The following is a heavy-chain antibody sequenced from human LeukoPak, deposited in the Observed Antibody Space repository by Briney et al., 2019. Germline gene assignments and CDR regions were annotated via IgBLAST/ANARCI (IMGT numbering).Heavy chain of an antibody. CDR2: ISGSGGST. V-gene: IGHV3-23*01. D-gene: IGHD4-17*01. J-gene: IGHJ4*02. Sequence: PGGSLRLSCAASGFTFSSYAMSWVRQAPGKGLEWVSAISGSGGSTYYADSVKGRFTISRDNSKNTLDLQMNSLRAEDTAVYYCAKGDDYGDYFAYFDYWGQGTLVTVSS. CDR3: AKGDDYGDYFAYFDY. CDR1: GFTFSSYA.